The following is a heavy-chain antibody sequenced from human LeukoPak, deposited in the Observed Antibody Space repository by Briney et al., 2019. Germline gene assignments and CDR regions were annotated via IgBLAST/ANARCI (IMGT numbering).Heavy chain of an antibody. J-gene: IGHJ4*02. CDR3: AREGVISSRGLDY. Sequence: NPSETLSLTCNVSGGSISSDYWSWIRQPAGKGLEWIGRIYTSGNTNYNPSLKSRVTMSVDTSKNQFSLKLSSVTAADTAVYYCAREGVISSRGLDYWGQGTLVTVSS. CDR1: GGSISSDY. D-gene: IGHD6-13*01. V-gene: IGHV4-4*07. CDR2: IYTSGNT.